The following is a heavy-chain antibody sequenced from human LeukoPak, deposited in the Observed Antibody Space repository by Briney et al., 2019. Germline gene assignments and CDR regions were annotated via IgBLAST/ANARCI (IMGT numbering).Heavy chain of an antibody. V-gene: IGHV3-21*01. CDR1: GFTFSSYS. Sequence: GGSLRLSCAASGFTFSSYSMNWVRQAPGKGLEWVSSISSSSSYIYYADSVKGRFTISRDNAKNSLYLQMNSLRAEDTAVYYCARVVPNQYSSSWILFDYWGQGTLVTVSS. CDR3: ARVVPNQYSSSWILFDY. J-gene: IGHJ4*02. CDR2: ISSSSSYI. D-gene: IGHD6-13*01.